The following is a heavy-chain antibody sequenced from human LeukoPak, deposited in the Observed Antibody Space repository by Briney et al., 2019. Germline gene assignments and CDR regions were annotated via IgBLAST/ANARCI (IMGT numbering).Heavy chain of an antibody. D-gene: IGHD2-21*01. Sequence: SETLSLTCIVSGGSIFSYYWSWIRQPLGKGLEWMGYIYYSGSTNYNPSLKSRVTISVDTSKNQFSLRVSSVTAADTAVYYCARHLNNCGDDCYIFDYWGQGTLVTVSS. V-gene: IGHV4-59*08. CDR2: IYYSGST. CDR3: ARHLNNCGDDCYIFDY. J-gene: IGHJ4*02. CDR1: GGSIFSYY.